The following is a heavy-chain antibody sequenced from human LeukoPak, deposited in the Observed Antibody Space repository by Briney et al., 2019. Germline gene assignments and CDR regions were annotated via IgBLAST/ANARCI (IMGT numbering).Heavy chain of an antibody. V-gene: IGHV3-23*01. Sequence: GSLRLSCAASGFTFSSYPMSWVRQAPGKGLEWVSAISGSGGSTYYADSVKGRFTISRDNSKNTLYLQMNSLRAEDTAVYYCAKDMLGSQWRTGMGAFDIWGQGTMVTVSS. CDR1: GFTFSSYP. CDR3: AKDMLGSQWRTGMGAFDI. J-gene: IGHJ3*02. CDR2: ISGSGGST. D-gene: IGHD1-1*01.